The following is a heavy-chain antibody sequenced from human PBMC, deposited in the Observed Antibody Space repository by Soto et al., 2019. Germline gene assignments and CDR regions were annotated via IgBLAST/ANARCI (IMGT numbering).Heavy chain of an antibody. CDR1: GFTFSSYW. CDR2: MNEDGGTT. J-gene: IGHJ6*02. Sequence: GSLRLSCAASGFTFSSYWMHWVRQAPGKGLVWVSRMNEDGGTTDYADSVKGRFTISRDNAKNTLYLQMNSLRVEDTAVYYCASDLSGRADVWGQGTTVTVSS. V-gene: IGHV3-74*01. D-gene: IGHD3-10*01. CDR3: ASDLSGRADV.